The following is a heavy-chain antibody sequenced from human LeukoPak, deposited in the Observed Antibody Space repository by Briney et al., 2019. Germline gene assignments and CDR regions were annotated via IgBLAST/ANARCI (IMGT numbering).Heavy chain of an antibody. CDR3: ARSSVNWFDP. CDR2: IFPGDSHT. Sequence: GESLKISCKGSGYSFTNYWIGWVRQMPGKRLEWMGIIFPGDSHTRYSPSFQGQVTMSADKSISTAYLQWSSLRASDTAMYYCARSSVNWFDPWGQGTLVTVSS. V-gene: IGHV5-51*01. J-gene: IGHJ5*02. D-gene: IGHD3-3*01. CDR1: GYSFTNYW.